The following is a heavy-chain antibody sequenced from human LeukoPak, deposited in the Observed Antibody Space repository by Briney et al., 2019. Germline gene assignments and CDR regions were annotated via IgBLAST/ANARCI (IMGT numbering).Heavy chain of an antibody. V-gene: IGHV3-53*04. CDR3: ARDLQYYGSGSYSLDY. CDR1: GFTVSSNY. D-gene: IGHD3-10*01. J-gene: IGHJ4*02. CDR2: IYSGGST. Sequence: GGSLRLSCAASGFTVSSNYMSWVRQAPGKGLEWVSVIYSGGSTYYADSVKGRFTISRHNSKNTLYLQMNSLRAEDTAVYYCARDLQYYGSGSYSLDYWGQGTLVTVSS.